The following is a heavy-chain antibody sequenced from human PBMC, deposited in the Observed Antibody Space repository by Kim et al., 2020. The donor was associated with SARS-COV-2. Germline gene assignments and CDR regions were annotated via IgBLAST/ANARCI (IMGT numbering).Heavy chain of an antibody. CDR2: IYYSGST. V-gene: IGHV4-30-4*01. Sequence: SETLSLTCTVSGGSISSGDYYWSWIRQPPGKGLEWIGYIYYSGSTYYNPSLKSRVTISVDTSKNQFSLKLSSVTAADTAVYYCARDAPYYYDSSGYYQAPTGIFDYWGQGTLVTVSS. CDR3: ARDAPYYYDSSGYYQAPTGIFDY. CDR1: GGSISSGDYY. D-gene: IGHD3-22*01. J-gene: IGHJ4*02.